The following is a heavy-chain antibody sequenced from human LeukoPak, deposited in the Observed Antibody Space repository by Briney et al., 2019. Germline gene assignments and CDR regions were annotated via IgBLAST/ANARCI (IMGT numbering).Heavy chain of an antibody. D-gene: IGHD4-17*01. J-gene: IGHJ4*02. V-gene: IGHV1-18*01. CDR2: ISAYNGNT. CDR3: ARDIPPDCGDYDDFDY. Sequence: GASVKVSCKASGYTFTSYGISWVRQAPGQGLEWMGWISAYNGNTNYAQKLQGRVTMTTDTSTSTAYMELRSLRSDDTAVYYCARDIPPDCGDYDDFDYWGQGTLVTVSS. CDR1: GYTFTSYG.